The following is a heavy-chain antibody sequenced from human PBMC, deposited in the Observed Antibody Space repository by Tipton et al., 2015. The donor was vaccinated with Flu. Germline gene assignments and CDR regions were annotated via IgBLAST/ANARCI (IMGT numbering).Heavy chain of an antibody. CDR3: ARNVGEGVFDL. CDR2: IDAGNGDT. CDR1: GDTPTTSA. V-gene: IGHV1-3*01. D-gene: IGHD2-15*01. Sequence: QLVQSGAEVKKPGASVRVSCRASGDTPTTSAIHWVRQTPGQRFQWMGWIDAGNGDTRFSQRFQGRVTITRDTSANIAYMELTSLTSEDTAVYFCARNVGEGVFDLWGQGTMVAVSS. J-gene: IGHJ3*01.